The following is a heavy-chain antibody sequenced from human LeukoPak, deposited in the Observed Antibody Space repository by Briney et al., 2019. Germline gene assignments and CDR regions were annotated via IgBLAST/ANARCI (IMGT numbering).Heavy chain of an antibody. CDR2: IYYSGST. CDR1: GGSISSYY. D-gene: IGHD1-1*01. V-gene: IGHV4-59*01. CDR3: ARGEPGTTGTGGHWFDP. Sequence: PSETPSLTCTVSGGSISSYYWSWIRQPPGKGLEWIGYIYYSGSTNYNPSLKSRVTISVDTSKNQFSLKLSSVTAADTAVYYCARGEPGTTGTGGHWFDPWGQGTLVTVSS. J-gene: IGHJ5*02.